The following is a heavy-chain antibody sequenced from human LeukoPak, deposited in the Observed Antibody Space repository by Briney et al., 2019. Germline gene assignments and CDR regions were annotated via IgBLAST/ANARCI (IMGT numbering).Heavy chain of an antibody. J-gene: IGHJ4*02. Sequence: PSETLSLTCGVSGGSISSTNWWSWVRQSPGQGLEWIGEISLTGQTNYNPSLSGRVTMLLDESSNHLSLHLTSVTAADTATYYCSRESGAFCPFGYWGQGTLVTVSS. CDR2: ISLTGQT. D-gene: IGHD1-26*01. CDR3: SRESGAFCPFGY. CDR1: GGSISSTNW. V-gene: IGHV4-4*02.